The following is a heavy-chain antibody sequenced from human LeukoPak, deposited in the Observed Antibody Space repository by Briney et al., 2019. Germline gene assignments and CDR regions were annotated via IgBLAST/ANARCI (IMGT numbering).Heavy chain of an antibody. CDR2: IYYSGST. CDR3: ARHGLLGGGYYYFDY. Sequence: TSETLSLTCTVSGASISSSSYYWRWIRQPPGKGLEWIGSIYYSGSTYYNPSLKSRVTISVDTSKNQFSLKLSAMTAADTAVYYCARHGLLGGGYYYFDYWGQGTLVTVSS. V-gene: IGHV4-39*01. CDR1: GASISSSSYY. D-gene: IGHD3-22*01. J-gene: IGHJ4*02.